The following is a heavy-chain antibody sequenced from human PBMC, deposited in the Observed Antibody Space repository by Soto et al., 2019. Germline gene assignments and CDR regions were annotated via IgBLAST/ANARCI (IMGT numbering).Heavy chain of an antibody. V-gene: IGHV1-69*01. CDR3: ARDRAPRGWSYLDL. CDR1: GGSFSDYA. CDR2: IIPIFGTP. D-gene: IGHD2-15*01. J-gene: IGHJ4*02. Sequence: QVQLVQSGAEVKKPGSSVKISCKAFGGSFSDYAISWVRQAPGQGLEWMGGIIPIFGTPNYAQKFQDRVTFAAHESTNTAYMELSRLTSEDTAVYYCARDRAPRGWSYLDLWGQGTKVTVSS.